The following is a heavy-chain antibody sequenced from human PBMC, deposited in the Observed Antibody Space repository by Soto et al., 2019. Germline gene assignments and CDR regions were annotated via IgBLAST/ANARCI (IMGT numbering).Heavy chain of an antibody. J-gene: IGHJ4*02. D-gene: IGHD2-15*01. Sequence: EVQLVESGGGLVQPGGSLTLSCAASGFSFSDHYMEWVRQAPGKGPEWVARSKHKPENYKTAYAGSVQSTFTISRDASNNSLYLQRTSLKTVYSSVYFCVNYIAGTPYWGQGTLVTVSS. V-gene: IGHV3-72*01. CDR3: VNYIAGTPY. CDR1: GFSFSDHY. CDR2: SKHKPENYKT.